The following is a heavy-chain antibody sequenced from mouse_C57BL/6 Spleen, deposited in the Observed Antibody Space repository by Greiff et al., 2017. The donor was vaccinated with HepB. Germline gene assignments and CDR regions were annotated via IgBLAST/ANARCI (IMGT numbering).Heavy chain of an antibody. Sequence: QVQLQQSGPELVKPGASVKISCKASGYAFSSSWMNWVKQRPGKGLEWIGRIYPGDGDTNYNGKFKGKATLTADKSSSTAYMQLSSLTSEDSAVYFCARTPAHYAMDYWGQGTSVTVSS. CDR1: GYAFSSSW. J-gene: IGHJ4*01. CDR2: IYPGDGDT. V-gene: IGHV1-82*01. CDR3: ARTPAHYAMDY.